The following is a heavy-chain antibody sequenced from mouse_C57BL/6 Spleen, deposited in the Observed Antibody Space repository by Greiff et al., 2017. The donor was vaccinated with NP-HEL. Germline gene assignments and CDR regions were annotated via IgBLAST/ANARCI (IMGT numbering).Heavy chain of an antibody. Sequence: EVHLVESGGGLVQPGGSLSLSCAASGFTFTDYYMSWVRQPPGKALEWLGFIRNKANGYTTEYSASVKGRFTISRDNSQSILYLQMNALRAEDSATYYCARYRDLNFDYWGQGTTLTVSS. V-gene: IGHV7-3*01. CDR1: GFTFTDYY. J-gene: IGHJ2*01. CDR2: IRNKANGYTT. CDR3: ARYRDLNFDY.